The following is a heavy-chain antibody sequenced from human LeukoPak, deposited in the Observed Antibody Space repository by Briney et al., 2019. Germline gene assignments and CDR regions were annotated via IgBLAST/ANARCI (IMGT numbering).Heavy chain of an antibody. CDR3: AKVGGITIFGVDLNWFDP. J-gene: IGHJ5*02. V-gene: IGHV3-23*01. CDR1: GFTFSSYA. D-gene: IGHD3-3*01. Sequence: PGGSLRLSCAASGFTFSSYAMSWVRQAPGKGLEWVSAISGSGGGTYYADSVKGRFTISRGNSKNTLYLQMNSLRAEDTAVYYCAKVGGITIFGVDLNWFDPWGQGTLVTVSS. CDR2: ISGSGGGT.